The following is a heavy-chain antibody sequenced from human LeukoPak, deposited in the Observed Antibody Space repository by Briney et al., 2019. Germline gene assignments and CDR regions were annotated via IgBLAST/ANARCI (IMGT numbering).Heavy chain of an antibody. CDR3: ARDRVRFLEWFSDAFDI. CDR2: IIPILGIA. V-gene: IGHV1-69*04. CDR1: GGTFSSYT. J-gene: IGHJ3*02. Sequence: SVKVSCKASGGTFSSYTISWVRQAPGQGLEWMGRIIPILGIANYAQKFQGRVTITADKSTSTAYMELSSLGSEDTAVYYCARDRVRFLEWFSDAFDIWGQGTMVTVSS. D-gene: IGHD3-3*01.